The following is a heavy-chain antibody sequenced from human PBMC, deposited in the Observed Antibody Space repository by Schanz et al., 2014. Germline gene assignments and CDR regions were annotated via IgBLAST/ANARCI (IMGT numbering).Heavy chain of an antibody. D-gene: IGHD3-22*01. V-gene: IGHV3-11*05. CDR2: ISSGSSYA. J-gene: IGHJ4*02. CDR3: AKDPSHGDYDYYFDY. CDR1: GFTFSDYY. Sequence: QVQLVESGGGLVKPGGSLRLSCAASGFTFSDYYMSWIRQAPGKGLEWVSDISSGSSYANYADSVKGRFTISRDNAKISLYLQMNSLRVEDTAVYYCAKDPSHGDYDYYFDYWGQGTLVTVSS.